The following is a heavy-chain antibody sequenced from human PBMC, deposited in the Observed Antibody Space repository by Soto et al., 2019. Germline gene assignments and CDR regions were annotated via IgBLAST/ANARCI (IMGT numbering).Heavy chain of an antibody. CDR1: GGSISSYY. J-gene: IGHJ4*02. Sequence: SETLSLTCTVSGGSISSYYWSWIRQSPGKGLEWIGHIHNSGSPYNNPSLKSRVTISAGTSKNQFSLKLTSVTAADTAVYYCARGSTTEKVDSWGQGTLVTVSS. CDR3: ARGSTTEKVDS. D-gene: IGHD4-17*01. V-gene: IGHV4-4*09. CDR2: IHNSGSP.